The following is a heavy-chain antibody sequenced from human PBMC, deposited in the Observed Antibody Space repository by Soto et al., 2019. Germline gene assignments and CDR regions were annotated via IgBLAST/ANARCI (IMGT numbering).Heavy chain of an antibody. V-gene: IGHV4-38-2*02. CDR3: ERDSGHFWSGIPVDY. CDR1: GYSISSGYY. D-gene: IGHD3-3*02. J-gene: IGHJ4*02. Sequence: SETLSLTCAVSGYSISSGYYWGWIRQPPGKGLEWIGSIYHSGSTYYNPSLKSRVTISVDTSKNQFSLKLSSVTAADTAVYYCERDSGHFWSGIPVDYWGQGTLVPVYS. CDR2: IYHSGST.